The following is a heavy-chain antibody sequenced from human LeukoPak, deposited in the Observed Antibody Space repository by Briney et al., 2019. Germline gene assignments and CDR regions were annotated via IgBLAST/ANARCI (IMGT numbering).Heavy chain of an antibody. V-gene: IGHV1-69*06. Sequence: AASVKVSCKASGGTFSSYGISWVRQAPGQGLEWMGGIIPIFGRAKYAQKFQGRVTMTEDTSTDTAYMELSSLRSEDTAVYYCATSPHYYDTNWFDPWGQGTLVTVSS. D-gene: IGHD3-22*01. CDR3: ATSPHYYDTNWFDP. CDR1: GGTFSSYG. CDR2: IIPIFGRA. J-gene: IGHJ5*02.